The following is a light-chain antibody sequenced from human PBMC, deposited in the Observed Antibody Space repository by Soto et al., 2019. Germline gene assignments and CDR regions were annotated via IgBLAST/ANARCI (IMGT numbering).Light chain of an antibody. V-gene: IGLV1-40*01. CDR1: SSNIGTDCD. CDR2: ANS. CDR3: QSCDSSLDVI. J-gene: IGLJ2*01. Sequence: QSVLTQPPSVSGAPGQRVTISCTGSSSNIGTDCDVHWYQQLPGTAPKLLIYANSNRPSGVPDRFSGSKSGTSASLAITGLQAEDEADYYCQSCDSSLDVIFGGGTKLTVL.